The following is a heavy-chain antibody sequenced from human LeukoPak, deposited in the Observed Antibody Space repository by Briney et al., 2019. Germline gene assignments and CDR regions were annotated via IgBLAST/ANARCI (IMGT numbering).Heavy chain of an antibody. D-gene: IGHD3-10*01. CDR2: IYYSGST. V-gene: IGHV4-61*01. J-gene: IGHJ4*02. Sequence: SQTLSLTCTVSGGSISSGSYYWSWIRQPPGKGLEWIGYIYYSGSTNYNPSLKSRVTISVDTSKNQFSLKLSSVTAADTAVYYCARSDYYGSGIYYWGQGTLVTVSS. CDR3: ARSDYYGSGIYY. CDR1: GGSISSGSYY.